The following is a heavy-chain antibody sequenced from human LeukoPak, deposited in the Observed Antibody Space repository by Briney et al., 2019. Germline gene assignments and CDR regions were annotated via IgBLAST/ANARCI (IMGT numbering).Heavy chain of an antibody. V-gene: IGHV4-59*12. D-gene: IGHD3-10*01. CDR2: IYYSGST. Sequence: SETLSLTCTVSGGSISNYYWSWIRQPPGKGLEWIGYIYYSGSTNYNPSLKSRVTISVDTSKNQFSLKLSSVTAADTAVYYCARMRITMVRGVTWEYWGQGTLVTVSS. CDR1: GGSISNYY. J-gene: IGHJ4*02. CDR3: ARMRITMVRGVTWEY.